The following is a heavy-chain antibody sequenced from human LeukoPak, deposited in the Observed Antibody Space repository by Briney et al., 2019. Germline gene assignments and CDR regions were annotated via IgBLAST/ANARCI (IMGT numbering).Heavy chain of an antibody. D-gene: IGHD2-21*02. J-gene: IGHJ4*02. Sequence: PSETLSLTCAVSGYSISSGYYWSWIRQPPGKGLEWIGAINHSGSTNYNPSLKSRVTISVDTSKNQFSLKLSSVTAADTAVYYCARSDFPAYFDYWGQGTLVTASS. CDR3: ARSDFPAYFDY. CDR1: GYSISSGYY. V-gene: IGHV4-38-2*01. CDR2: INHSGST.